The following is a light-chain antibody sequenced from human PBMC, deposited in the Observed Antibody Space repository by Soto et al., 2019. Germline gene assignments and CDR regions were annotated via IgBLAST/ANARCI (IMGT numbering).Light chain of an antibody. V-gene: IGKV1-39*01. CDR3: QQSHTTPLT. CDR1: QTTSSW. Sequence: DIQRTQSPSSLSASVGDRVTLTCRASQTTSSWLAWYQQKPGKAPKLLIYAASSLQSGVPSRFSGSGSETDFTLTISNLQPEDFTGYYCQQSHTTPLTFGGGSKVDIK. J-gene: IGKJ4*01. CDR2: AAS.